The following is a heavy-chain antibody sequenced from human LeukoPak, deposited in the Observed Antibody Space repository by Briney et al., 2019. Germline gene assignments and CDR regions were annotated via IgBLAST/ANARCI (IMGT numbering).Heavy chain of an antibody. Sequence: SETLSLTCTVSGGSISSSSYYWGWIRQPPGKGLEWIGSIYYSGSTYYNPSLKSRVTISVDTSKNQFSLKLSSVTAADTAVYYCARLGYGSGSIDYWGQGTLVTVSS. J-gene: IGHJ4*02. CDR1: GGSISSSSYY. V-gene: IGHV4-39*01. D-gene: IGHD3-10*01. CDR2: IYYSGST. CDR3: ARLGYGSGSIDY.